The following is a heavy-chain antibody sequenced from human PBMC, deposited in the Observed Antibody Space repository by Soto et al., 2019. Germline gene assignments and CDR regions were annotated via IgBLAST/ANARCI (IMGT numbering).Heavy chain of an antibody. D-gene: IGHD3-10*01. J-gene: IGHJ5*02. CDR1: GGSFNSYA. Sequence: QVQLVQSGAEVKKPGSSVKVSCKASGGSFNSYAICWVRQAPGHGLEWMGRIIPILDITDYAQNFQGRVTITADKSANTAYMELSSLTSEDTAEYYCAREPTDGSGRGDYYLDPWGQGTLVTVSS. CDR3: AREPTDGSGRGDYYLDP. V-gene: IGHV1-69*04. CDR2: IIPILDIT.